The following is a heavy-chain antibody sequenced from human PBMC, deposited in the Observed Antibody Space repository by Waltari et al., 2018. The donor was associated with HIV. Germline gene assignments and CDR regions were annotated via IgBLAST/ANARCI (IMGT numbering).Heavy chain of an antibody. CDR1: GGSISSSSYY. D-gene: IGHD3-10*01. J-gene: IGHJ5*02. CDR2: IYYSGST. V-gene: IGHV4-39*01. Sequence: QLQLQESGPGLVKPSETLSLTCTVSGGSISSSSYYWGWIRQPPGTGLEWIGSIYYSGSTYYNPSLKSRVTISVDTSKNQFSLKLSSVTAADTAVYYCARRGTMVRGVMFDPWGQGTLVTVSS. CDR3: ARRGTMVRGVMFDP.